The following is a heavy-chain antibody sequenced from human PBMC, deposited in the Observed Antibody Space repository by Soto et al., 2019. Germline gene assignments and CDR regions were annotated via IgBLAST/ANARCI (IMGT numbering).Heavy chain of an antibody. CDR2: IHHSGST. Sequence: SETLSFTCAVSGGSISTNNWWSWVRQPPGKGLEWIGEIHHSGSTNYNTSLKSRVTTSVDKSKNQFSLNLISVTAADTAMYYCARGYAFDIWGQGTMVTVSS. V-gene: IGHV4-4*02. J-gene: IGHJ3*02. CDR1: GGSISTNNW. CDR3: ARGYAFDI.